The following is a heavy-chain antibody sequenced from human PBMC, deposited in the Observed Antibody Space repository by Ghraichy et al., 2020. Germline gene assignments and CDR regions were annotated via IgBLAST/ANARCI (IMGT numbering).Heavy chain of an antibody. J-gene: IGHJ4*02. CDR3: ARVPRYCSSTSCYDGLYYFDY. V-gene: IGHV3-21*01. Sequence: GGSLRLSCAASGFTFSSYSMNWVRQAPGKGLEWVSSISSSGDYKYYADSMKGRFAISRDSAKNSLYLQMNSLRAEDTAVYYCARVPRYCSSTSCYDGLYYFDYWGQGTLVTVSS. D-gene: IGHD2-2*01. CDR2: ISSSGDYK. CDR1: GFTFSSYS.